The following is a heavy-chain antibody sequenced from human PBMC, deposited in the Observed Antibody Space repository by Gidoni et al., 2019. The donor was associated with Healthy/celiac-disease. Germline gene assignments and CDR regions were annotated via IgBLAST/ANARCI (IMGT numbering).Heavy chain of an antibody. Sequence: QVQLQESGPGLVKPSETLSLTCAVSGYSISSGYYWGWIRQPPGKGLEWIGSIYHSGSTYYNPSLKSRVTISVDTSKNQFSLKLSSVTAADTAVYYCARVKGSKRPDSSAAAPFDYWGQGTLVTVSS. D-gene: IGHD3-22*01. CDR3: ARVKGSKRPDSSAAAPFDY. CDR2: IYHSGST. V-gene: IGHV4-38-2*01. J-gene: IGHJ4*02. CDR1: GYSISSGYY.